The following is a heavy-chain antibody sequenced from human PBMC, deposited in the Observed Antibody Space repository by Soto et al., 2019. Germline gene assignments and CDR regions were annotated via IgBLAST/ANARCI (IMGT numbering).Heavy chain of an antibody. J-gene: IGHJ4*02. D-gene: IGHD4-4*01. CDR1: GFTFSPFW. CDR2: IISDGNST. CDR3: ARGSNHFDY. Sequence: EVQLVESGGGLVQPGGSLRLSCAASGFTFSPFWMHWVRQVPGKGPVWVSRIISDGNSTSYADSLKGLFTISRDNSKNTLYLQMNSLRAEDTAVYYCARGSNHFDYWGQGTLVTVSS. V-gene: IGHV3-74*01.